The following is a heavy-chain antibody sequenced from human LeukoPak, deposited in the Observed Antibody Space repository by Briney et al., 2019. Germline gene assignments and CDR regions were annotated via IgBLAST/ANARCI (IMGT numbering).Heavy chain of an antibody. Sequence: GGSLRLSCAASGFTFSSYSMNWVRQAPGKGLEWVSSISSSSSYIYYADSVKGRFTISRDNSKNTLYLQMNSLRAEDTAVYYCAKDFCSGGSCYSGYYYYGMDVWGQGTTVTVSS. CDR2: ISSSSSYI. CDR1: GFTFSSYS. V-gene: IGHV3-21*04. CDR3: AKDFCSGGSCYSGYYYYGMDV. J-gene: IGHJ6*02. D-gene: IGHD2-15*01.